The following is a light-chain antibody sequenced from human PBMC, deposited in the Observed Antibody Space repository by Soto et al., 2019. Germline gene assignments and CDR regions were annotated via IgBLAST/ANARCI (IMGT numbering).Light chain of an antibody. CDR2: YRSDSDK. V-gene: IGLV5-45*03. CDR3: VIWHSGAAV. J-gene: IGLJ7*01. Sequence: QSVLTQPSSLSASPGASASLTCTLPSGINVGAYRIYWYQQKPGSPPQYLLRYRSDSDKHQGSGVPSRFSGSKDASANAGILLSSGLQSEDEADYYGVIWHSGAAVFGGGTQLTVL. CDR1: SGINVGAYR.